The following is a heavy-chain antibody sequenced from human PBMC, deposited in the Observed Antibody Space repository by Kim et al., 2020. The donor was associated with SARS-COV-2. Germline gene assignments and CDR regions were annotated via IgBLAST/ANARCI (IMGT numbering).Heavy chain of an antibody. D-gene: IGHD3-16*01. CDR3: GRDGMGGAFDK. V-gene: IGHV3-48*02. J-gene: IGHJ3*02. Sequence: YYAGSVVGRFTISKDNAKTTLFLQMNSLRDEDTALYYCGRDGMGGAFDKWGQGTMVTVSS.